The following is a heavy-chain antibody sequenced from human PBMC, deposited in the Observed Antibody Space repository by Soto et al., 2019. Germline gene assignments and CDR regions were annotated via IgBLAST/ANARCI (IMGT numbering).Heavy chain of an antibody. CDR3: AREGKLTGDALDI. J-gene: IGHJ3*02. CDR2: ISRTSSFI. V-gene: IGHV3-21*01. D-gene: IGHD6-6*01. Sequence: EGQLVESGGGLVKPGGSLRLSCVASGVSFSTYPMNWVRQTPGNGLEWIASISRTSSFIYYADSVEGRFTISRDNAKNALYLQINSLRVEDTAVYYCAREGKLTGDALDIWGQGTMVTVSS. CDR1: GVSFSTYP.